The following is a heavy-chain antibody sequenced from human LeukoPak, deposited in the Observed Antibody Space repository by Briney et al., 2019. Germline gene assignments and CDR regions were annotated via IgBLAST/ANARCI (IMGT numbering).Heavy chain of an antibody. CDR1: GFIFSSYW. CDR3: ARVEPTKSDDC. V-gene: IGHV3-7*01. D-gene: IGHD1-14*01. CDR2: IKQDGSEK. Sequence: PGGSLRLSCEASGFIFSSYWMSWVRQAPGKGLEWVANIKQDGSEKNYVDSVRGRFTISRDNAENSLYLQMNSLRGDDTAVYYCARVEPTKSDDCWGQGTLVTVS. J-gene: IGHJ4*02.